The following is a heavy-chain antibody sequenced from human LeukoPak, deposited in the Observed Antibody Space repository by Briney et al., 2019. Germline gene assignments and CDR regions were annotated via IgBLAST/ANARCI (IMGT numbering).Heavy chain of an antibody. J-gene: IGHJ4*02. CDR2: IWHDGLNK. D-gene: IGHD3-16*01. V-gene: IGHV3-33*06. CDR1: GFSFSVYE. Sequence: GGSLRLSCAASGFSFSVYEMHWVRQAPGKGLEWVAVIWHDGLNKFYADFLKGRFTISRDFSKDTVYLQMSGLTVEDTAVYYCAKAGQRSYAEAFDSWGQGTLVTVSS. CDR3: AKAGQRSYAEAFDS.